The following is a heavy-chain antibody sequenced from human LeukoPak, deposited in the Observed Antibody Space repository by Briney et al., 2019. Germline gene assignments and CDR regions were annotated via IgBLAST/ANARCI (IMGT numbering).Heavy chain of an antibody. CDR2: INHSGST. J-gene: IGHJ6*03. Sequence: PSETLSLTCAVYGGSFSGYYWSWIRQPPGKGLEWIGEINHSGSTNYNPSLKSRVTISVDTSKNQFSLKLSSVTAADTAVYYCARRGAAAGTIGYYYYYMDVWGKGTTVTVSS. CDR3: ARRGAAAGTIGYYYYYMDV. CDR1: GGSFSGYY. D-gene: IGHD6-13*01. V-gene: IGHV4-34*01.